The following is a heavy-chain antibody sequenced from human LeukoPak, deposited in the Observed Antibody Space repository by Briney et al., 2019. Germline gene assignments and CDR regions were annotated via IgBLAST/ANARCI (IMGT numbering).Heavy chain of an antibody. CDR2: ISSSGSTI. CDR1: GFTFSDYY. Sequence: GGSLILSCAASGFTFSDYYMSWIRQAPGKGLEWVSYISSSGSTIYYADSVKGRFTISRDNAKNSLYLQMNSLRAEDTAVYYCARDRATYLNYFDYWGQGTLVTVSS. V-gene: IGHV3-11*04. CDR3: ARDRATYLNYFDY. D-gene: IGHD2-15*01. J-gene: IGHJ4*02.